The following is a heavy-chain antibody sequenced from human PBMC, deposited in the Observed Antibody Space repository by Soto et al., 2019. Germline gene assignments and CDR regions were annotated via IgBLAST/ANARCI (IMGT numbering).Heavy chain of an antibody. J-gene: IGHJ4*02. CDR2: IAYDGSNK. V-gene: IGHV3-30-3*01. CDR3: ARGKNGYYFDY. CDR1: GFTFINYA. Sequence: QVQLVESGGGVVQPGRSLRLSCAASGFTFINYAMRWVRQAPGKGLEWVAVIAYDGSNKYYADSVKGRFTISRDNSKNTLYLQMNSLRAEDTAVYYCARGKNGYYFDYWGQGTLVTVSS. D-gene: IGHD1-1*01.